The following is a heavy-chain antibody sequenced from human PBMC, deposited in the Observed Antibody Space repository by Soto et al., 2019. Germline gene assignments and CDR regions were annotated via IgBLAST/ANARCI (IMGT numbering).Heavy chain of an antibody. D-gene: IGHD2-2*02. CDR3: ARGKEIPDYWNFDL. J-gene: IGHJ2*01. Sequence: QVQLVQSGAEVKEPGASVKVSFKASGYSFTDHYMHWVRQAPGQGIEWMGWINPNSGVTESAQQFQVRVTMTRDTSVSTDYMEVNRLTFDDTAVDYCARGKEIPDYWNFDLWGRGSLVTVSS. CDR1: GYSFTDHY. CDR2: INPNSGVT. V-gene: IGHV1-2*02.